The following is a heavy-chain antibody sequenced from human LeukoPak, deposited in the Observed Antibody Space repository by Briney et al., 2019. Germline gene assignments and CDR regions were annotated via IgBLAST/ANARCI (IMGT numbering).Heavy chain of an antibody. Sequence: GGSLRLSCAASGFTFSSYSMNWVRQAPGKGLEWVSSISSSSSYIYYADSVKGRFTISRDNAKNSLYLQMNSLRAEDTAVYYCAIAVVYYYDSSGPLGYWGQGTLVTVSS. CDR1: GFTFSSYS. CDR2: ISSSSSYI. V-gene: IGHV3-21*01. D-gene: IGHD3-22*01. J-gene: IGHJ4*02. CDR3: AIAVVYYYDSSGPLGY.